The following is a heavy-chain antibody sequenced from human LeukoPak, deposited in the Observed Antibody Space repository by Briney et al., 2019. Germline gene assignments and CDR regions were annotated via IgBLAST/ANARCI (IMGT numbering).Heavy chain of an antibody. J-gene: IGHJ4*02. V-gene: IGHV3-30-3*01. CDR1: GFTFSSYA. CDR2: ISYDGSNK. CDR3: AREVIGLVPAARRYFDY. Sequence: PGRSLRLSCAASGFTFSSYAMHWVRQAPGKGLEWVAVISYDGSNKYYADSVKGRFTISRDNSKNTLYLQMNSLRAEDTAVYYCAREVIGLVPAARRYFDYWGKETLVTVSP. D-gene: IGHD2-2*01.